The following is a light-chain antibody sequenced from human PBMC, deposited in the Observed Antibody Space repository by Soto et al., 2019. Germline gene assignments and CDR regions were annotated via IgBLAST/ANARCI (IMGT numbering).Light chain of an antibody. V-gene: IGKV2-24*01. CDR2: QVS. Sequence: DIVLTQTPLSSPVTLGQPASISCRSSQSLVYSDGNSYLSWLQQRPGQPLRLLIYQVSERFSGVPDRFSGSGAGTEFTLKISRVEPEDVGVYYCMQATQSRTFGQGTRLEIK. CDR1: QSLVYSDGNSY. CDR3: MQATQSRT. J-gene: IGKJ5*01.